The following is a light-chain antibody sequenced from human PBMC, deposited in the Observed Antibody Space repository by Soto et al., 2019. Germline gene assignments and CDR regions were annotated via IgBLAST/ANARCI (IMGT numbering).Light chain of an antibody. Sequence: EIVLTQSPDTLSLSPGERGTLSCRASQTIGDNDLAWYQQKPGQAPRLLIYGASSRATGIPDRFSGSGSGTDFTLTISSLEAEDFAVYYCQQYGSSPHFGGGTKVEIK. CDR2: GAS. J-gene: IGKJ4*01. CDR1: QTIGDND. CDR3: QQYGSSPH. V-gene: IGKV3-20*01.